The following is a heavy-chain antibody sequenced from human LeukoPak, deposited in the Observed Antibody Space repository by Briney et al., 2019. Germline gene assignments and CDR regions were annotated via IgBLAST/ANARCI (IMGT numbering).Heavy chain of an antibody. Sequence: GGSLRLSCAASGFTFSSYGMHWVRQAPGKGLEWVAVIWYDGSNKYYADSVKGRFTISRDNSKNTLYLQMNSLRAEDTAVYYCAKGSSMVRGRSRGGFDYWGQGTLVTVSS. J-gene: IGHJ4*02. D-gene: IGHD3-10*01. V-gene: IGHV3-33*06. CDR3: AKGSSMVRGRSRGGFDY. CDR2: IWYDGSNK. CDR1: GFTFSSYG.